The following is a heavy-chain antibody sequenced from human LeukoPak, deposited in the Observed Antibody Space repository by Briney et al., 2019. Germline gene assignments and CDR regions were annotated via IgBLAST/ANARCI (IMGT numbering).Heavy chain of an antibody. D-gene: IGHD4-17*01. CDR2: INTNTGNP. CDR3: ARSQTYSDHPPFDY. Sequence: GASVKVSCKASGYSFTGSAMNWVRQAPGQGLEWMGWINTNTGNPTYAQGFTGRFVFSLDTSVSTAYIQISSLKTEDTAVYFCARSQTYSDHPPFDYWGQGTLVTVSS. V-gene: IGHV7-4-1*02. CDR1: GYSFTGSA. J-gene: IGHJ4*02.